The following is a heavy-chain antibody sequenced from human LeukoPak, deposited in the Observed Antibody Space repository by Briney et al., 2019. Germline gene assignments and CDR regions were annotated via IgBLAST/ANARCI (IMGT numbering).Heavy chain of an antibody. CDR2: IYSSGST. D-gene: IGHD3-10*01. J-gene: IGHJ6*04. V-gene: IGHV4-4*07. CDR3: AREGKWFGTYYYCMDV. CDR1: SGSINDYY. Sequence: SETLSLTCTVSSGSINDYYWSWVRQPAGKGLEWLGRIYSSGSTTYNPSLKSRITMSVDMSKNQFSLKMTSVTAADTAVYYCAREGKWFGTYYYCMDVWGKGTTVTVSS.